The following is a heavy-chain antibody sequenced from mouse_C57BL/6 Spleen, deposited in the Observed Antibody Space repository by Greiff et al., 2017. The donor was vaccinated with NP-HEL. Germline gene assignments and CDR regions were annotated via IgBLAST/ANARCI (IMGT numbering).Heavy chain of an antibody. V-gene: IGHV1S81*02. CDR1: GYTLTSYW. CDR3: ARLRINFDY. CDR2: INPSNGRT. J-gene: IGHJ2*01. Sequence: VQLQQSGAELVNPGASVNLSCKASGYTLTSYWMHWVKQRPGQGLEWIGEINPSNGRTNYNEKFKSKATLTVDKSSSTAYMQLSSPTSEDSAVYYCARLRINFDYWGQGTTRTGSS. D-gene: IGHD1-1*01.